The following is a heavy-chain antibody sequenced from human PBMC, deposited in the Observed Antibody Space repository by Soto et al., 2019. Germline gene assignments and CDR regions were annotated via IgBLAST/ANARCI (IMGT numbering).Heavy chain of an antibody. V-gene: IGHV3-21*01. D-gene: IGHD7-27*01. CDR3: ALDFWGPQFWFDP. J-gene: IGHJ5*02. CDR2: ITNTGSYI. Sequence: GGSLRLSCAASGFTFNTYSMNWVRQAPGKGLEWVASITNTGSYIWYADSVKGRFTISRDNAKNSLYLQMNSLRAEDTAVYYCALDFWGPQFWFDPWGQGTLVTVSS. CDR1: GFTFNTYS.